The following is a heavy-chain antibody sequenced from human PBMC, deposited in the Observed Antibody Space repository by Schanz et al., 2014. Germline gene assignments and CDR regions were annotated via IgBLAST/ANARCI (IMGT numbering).Heavy chain of an antibody. J-gene: IGHJ4*02. V-gene: IGHV1-46*01. Sequence: QVQLVQSGAEVKKPGASVKVSCTASGYTFTSYDINWVRQAPGQGLEWMGIVNPSVRGTHFAREFQGRVTVTSDTSTSTVYMELSGLRSEDTAVYYCASSGAGYSSSWDFDYWGQGTLVTVSS. D-gene: IGHD6-13*01. CDR1: GYTFTSYD. CDR3: ASSGAGYSSSWDFDY. CDR2: VNPSVRGT.